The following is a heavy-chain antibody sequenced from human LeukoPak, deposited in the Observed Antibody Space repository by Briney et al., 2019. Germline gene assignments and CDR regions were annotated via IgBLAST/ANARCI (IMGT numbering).Heavy chain of an antibody. CDR1: GGSISSYY. CDR2: IYYSGST. J-gene: IGHJ4*02. V-gene: IGHV4-59*12. CDR3: ARASYDSSGYYHRDFDY. D-gene: IGHD3-22*01. Sequence: SETLSLTCTVSGGSISSYYWSWIRQPPGKGLEWIGYIYYSGSTYYNPSLKSRVTISVDRSKNQFSLKLSSVTAADTAVYYCARASYDSSGYYHRDFDYWGQGTLVTVSS.